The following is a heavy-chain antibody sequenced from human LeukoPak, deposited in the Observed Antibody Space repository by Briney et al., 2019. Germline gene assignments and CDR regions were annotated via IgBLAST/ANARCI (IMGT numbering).Heavy chain of an antibody. CDR2: IHQDAGEK. Sequence: PGGSLRLYCAASRFIFSDSWMTWDRQSPGKGLQWVASIHQDAGEKQYVDSVRGRFTISRDNAKNSLYLQMNSLRVEDTAMYYCTTSKDHYSHHWGQGTLVTVSS. CDR3: TTSKDHYSHH. J-gene: IGHJ4*02. CDR1: RFIFSDSW. V-gene: IGHV3-7*05.